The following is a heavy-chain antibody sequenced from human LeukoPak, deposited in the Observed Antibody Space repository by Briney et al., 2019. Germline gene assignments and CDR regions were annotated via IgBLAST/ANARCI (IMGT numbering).Heavy chain of an antibody. D-gene: IGHD6-13*01. CDR1: GGSISSSSYY. Sequence: PSETLSLTCTVSGGSISSSSYYWGWIRQPLGKGLEWIGSIYYSGSTYYNPSLKSRVTISVDTSKNQFSLKLSSVTAADTAVYYCARQYSSSWYYFDYWGQGTLVTVSS. CDR3: ARQYSSSWYYFDY. V-gene: IGHV4-39*01. CDR2: IYYSGST. J-gene: IGHJ4*02.